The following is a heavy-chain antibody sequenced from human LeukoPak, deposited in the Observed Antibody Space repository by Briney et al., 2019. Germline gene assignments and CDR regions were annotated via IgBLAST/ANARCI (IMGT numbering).Heavy chain of an antibody. J-gene: IGHJ5*02. CDR1: GYTFTSYD. D-gene: IGHD6-6*01. V-gene: IGHV1-8*01. CDR3: AGNDGIAGSSSESGGFDP. CDR2: MNPNSGNT. Sequence: ASVKVSCKASGYTFTSYDINWVRQATGQGLEWMGWMNPNSGNTGYAQKFQGRVTMTRNTSIRTAYMELSSLRSEDTAVYYCAGNDGIAGSSSESGGFDPWGQGTLVTVSS.